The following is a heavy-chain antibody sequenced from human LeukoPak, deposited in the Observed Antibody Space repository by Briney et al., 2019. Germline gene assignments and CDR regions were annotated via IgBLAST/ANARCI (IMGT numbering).Heavy chain of an antibody. D-gene: IGHD3-10*01. J-gene: IGHJ4*02. CDR2: IYTSGST. V-gene: IGHV4-4*09. CDR1: GGSISSYF. CDR3: ARLRSGEGSSPGSYYFDY. Sequence: PSETLSLTCTVSGGSISSYFWSWIRQPPGKGLEWIGYIYTSGSTNYNPSLKSRVTISVDTSKNQFPLKLTSVTAADTAVYYCARLRSGEGSSPGSYYFDYWGQGTLVTVSS.